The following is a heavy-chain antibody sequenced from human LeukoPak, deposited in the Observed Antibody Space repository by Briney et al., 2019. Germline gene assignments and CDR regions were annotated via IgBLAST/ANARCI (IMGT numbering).Heavy chain of an antibody. CDR1: GFIFSTYN. J-gene: IGHJ3*02. D-gene: IGHD5-24*01. Sequence: GGSLRLSCAASGFIFSTYNMNWVRQAPGKGLEWVSYISTSSSPTYYADSVKGRFTISRDNSKNTLYLQMNSLRAEDTAVYYCAKDPGVGDGYNSASDAFDIWGQGTMVTVSS. V-gene: IGHV3-48*01. CDR2: ISTSSSPT. CDR3: AKDPGVGDGYNSASDAFDI.